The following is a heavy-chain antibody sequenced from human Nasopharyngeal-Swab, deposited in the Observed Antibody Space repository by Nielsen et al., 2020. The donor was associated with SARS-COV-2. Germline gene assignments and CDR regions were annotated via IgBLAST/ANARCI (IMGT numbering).Heavy chain of an antibody. V-gene: IGHV3-48*01. Sequence: WIRQPPGKGLEWVSYISSSSSTIYYADSVKGRFTISRDNAKNSLYLQMNSLRAEDTAVYYCARDGGEDRSGPHQGWFDPWGQGTLVTVSS. CDR3: ARDGGEDRSGPHQGWFDP. CDR2: ISSSSSTI. J-gene: IGHJ5*02. D-gene: IGHD3-22*01.